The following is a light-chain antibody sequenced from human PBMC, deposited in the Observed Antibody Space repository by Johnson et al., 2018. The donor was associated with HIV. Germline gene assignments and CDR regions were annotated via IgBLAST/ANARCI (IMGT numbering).Light chain of an antibody. V-gene: IGLV1-51*01. CDR1: SSNIGNNY. Sequence: QLVLTQPPSVSAAPGQKVTISCSGSSSNIGNNYVSWYQQLPGTAPKLLIYDNDKRPSGIPDRFFGSKSGTSATLGITGLQTGDEADYYLGTWDSSLGVGGGFGPGAKVTVL. J-gene: IGLJ1*01. CDR3: GTWDSSLGVGGG. CDR2: DND.